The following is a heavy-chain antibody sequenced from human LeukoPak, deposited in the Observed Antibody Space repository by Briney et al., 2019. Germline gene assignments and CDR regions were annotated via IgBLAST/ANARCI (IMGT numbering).Heavy chain of an antibody. Sequence: PGGSLRLSCAASGFNFSTYSMNWVRQAPGKGLEWVSYISCISSTIYYADSVKGRFTTSRDNAKSSLYLQMNSLRAEDTAVYYCVTNYDPDVDWGQGTLVTVSS. D-gene: IGHD3-16*01. CDR2: ISCISSTI. CDR1: GFNFSTYS. V-gene: IGHV3-48*01. CDR3: VTNYDPDVD. J-gene: IGHJ4*02.